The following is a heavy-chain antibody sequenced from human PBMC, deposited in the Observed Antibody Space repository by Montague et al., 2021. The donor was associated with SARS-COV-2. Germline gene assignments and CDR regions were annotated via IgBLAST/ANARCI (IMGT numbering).Heavy chain of an antibody. CDR3: ARAVSVRRAVNWFDP. CDR2: IYYSGGI. Sequence: SETLSLTCTVSGDSTSCPNCYWAWIRQPPGKGLEWLAYIYYSGGINSNASLKSRVSMSVDTSKNQFSLKLTSVTAADTAVYYCARAVSVRRAVNWFDPWGQGTLVTVSS. J-gene: IGHJ5*02. CDR1: GDSTSCPNCY. D-gene: IGHD3-10*01. V-gene: IGHV4-61*01.